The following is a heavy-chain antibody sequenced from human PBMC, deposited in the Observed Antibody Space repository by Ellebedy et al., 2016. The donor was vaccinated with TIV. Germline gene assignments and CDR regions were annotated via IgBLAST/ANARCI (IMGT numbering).Heavy chain of an antibody. J-gene: IGHJ4*02. CDR2: IYPGDSET. V-gene: IGHV5-51*01. D-gene: IGHD5-18*01. CDR1: GYSFTDYW. Sequence: GESLKISCKGSGYSFTDYWIGWVRQMPGKGLEWMAVIYPGDSETRYSPSFQGQVTISADKSISTAYLQWSSLKASDTAMYYCARYEGYNYASFDYWGQGTLVTVSS. CDR3: ARYEGYNYASFDY.